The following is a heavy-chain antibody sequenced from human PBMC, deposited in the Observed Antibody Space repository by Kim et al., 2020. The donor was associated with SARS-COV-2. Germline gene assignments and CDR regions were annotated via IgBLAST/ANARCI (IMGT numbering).Heavy chain of an antibody. CDR1: GYSFTSYW. Sequence: GESLKISCKGSGYSFTSYWINWVRQMPGKGLEWMGRIDPSDSYTNYSPSFQGHVTISADKSISTAYLQWSSLKASDTAMYYCARDPIGTTYYYYYGMDVWGQGTTVTISS. CDR2: IDPSDSYT. V-gene: IGHV5-10-1*01. J-gene: IGHJ6*02. D-gene: IGHD1-1*01. CDR3: ARDPIGTTYYYYYGMDV.